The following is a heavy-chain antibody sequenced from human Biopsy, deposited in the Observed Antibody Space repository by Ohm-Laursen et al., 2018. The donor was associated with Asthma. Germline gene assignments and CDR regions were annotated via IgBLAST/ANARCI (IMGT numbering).Heavy chain of an antibody. J-gene: IGHJ5*02. CDR3: ARDGGGAAASP. D-gene: IGHD2-2*01. Sequence: TLSCTCTVSGCSISSGGYYWSWLRQHPGKGLEWIGYIYYSGSTYYNPSLESRVIISVDMSKNQYSLNLSSVTAADTAVYYCARDGGGAAASPWGQGTLVTVSS. CDR2: IYYSGST. V-gene: IGHV4-31*03. CDR1: GCSISSGGYY.